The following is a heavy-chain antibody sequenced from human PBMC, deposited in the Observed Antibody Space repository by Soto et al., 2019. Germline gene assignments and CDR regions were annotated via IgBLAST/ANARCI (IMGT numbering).Heavy chain of an antibody. Sequence: PGESLKISCKGSGYSFTSYWICWVRQAPGQGLEWMGRIIPILGIANYAQKFQGRVTITADKSTSTAYMELSSLRSEDTAVYYCARDWVATMIVVGRKESWFDPWGQGTLVTVSS. D-gene: IGHD3-22*01. CDR1: GYSFTSYW. J-gene: IGHJ5*02. CDR2: IIPILGIA. CDR3: ARDWVATMIVVGRKESWFDP. V-gene: IGHV1-69*04.